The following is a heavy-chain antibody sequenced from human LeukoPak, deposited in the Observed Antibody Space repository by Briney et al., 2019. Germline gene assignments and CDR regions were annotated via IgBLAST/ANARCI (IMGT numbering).Heavy chain of an antibody. CDR1: GFTFSTYA. CDR2: ISGSGRSGT. V-gene: IGHV3-23*01. CDR3: AKHSSGWFGSRRDFDY. Sequence: GGSLRLSCVASGFTFSTYAMTWVRQAPGKGLEWVSVISGSGRSGTNYADSVKGRFTISRDNSKNTLYLQMNSLRADDTAEYYCAKHSSGWFGSRRDFDYWGQGTLVTVSS. J-gene: IGHJ4*02. D-gene: IGHD6-19*01.